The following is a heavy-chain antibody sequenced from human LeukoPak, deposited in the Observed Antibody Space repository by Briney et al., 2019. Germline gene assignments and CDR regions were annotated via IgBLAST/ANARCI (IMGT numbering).Heavy chain of an antibody. CDR2: IYYSGST. V-gene: IGHV4-39*01. D-gene: IGHD3-10*01. J-gene: IGHJ4*02. Sequence: SETLSLTCTVSGGSISSSSYYWGWIRQPPGKGLEWIGSIYYSGSTYYNPSLKSRVTISVDTSKNQFSLKLSSVTAADTAVYYCARLYGSGSYYYFDYWGQGTLVTVPS. CDR3: ARLYGSGSYYYFDY. CDR1: GGSISSSSYY.